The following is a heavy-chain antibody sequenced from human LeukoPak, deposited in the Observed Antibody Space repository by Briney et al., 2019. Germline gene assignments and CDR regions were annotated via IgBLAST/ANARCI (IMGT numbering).Heavy chain of an antibody. CDR2: ISSTSIYT. Sequence: GGSLRLSCAASGFTLNTYTMNWVRQAPGKGLEWVSCISSTSIYTYYASSVKGRFTISRDNAKNSLYLQMNSLRAEDTAVYYCARHAWLEDWGQRTLVTVSS. V-gene: IGHV3-21*01. CDR1: GFTLNTYT. D-gene: IGHD5-12*01. J-gene: IGHJ4*02. CDR3: ARHAWLED.